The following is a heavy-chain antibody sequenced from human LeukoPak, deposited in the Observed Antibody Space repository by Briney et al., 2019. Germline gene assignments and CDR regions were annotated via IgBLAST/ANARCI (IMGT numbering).Heavy chain of an antibody. V-gene: IGHV1-2*04. CDR2: INHNSGGT. CDR3: AKTSCSGGSCYLDY. CDR1: GYTFTGYY. Sequence: ASVKVSCKASGYTFTGYYMHWVRQAPGQGLEWMGWINHNSGGTNYAQKFQGWVTMTRDTSISTAYMELSRPRSDDTAVYYCAKTSCSGGSCYLDYWGQGTLVTVSS. D-gene: IGHD2-15*01. J-gene: IGHJ4*02.